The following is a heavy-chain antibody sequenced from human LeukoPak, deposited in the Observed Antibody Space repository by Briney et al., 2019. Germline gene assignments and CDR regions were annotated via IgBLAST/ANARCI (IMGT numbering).Heavy chain of an antibody. V-gene: IGHV3-74*01. CDR2: INTDGSSA. J-gene: IGHJ2*01. CDR3: ARDQGLGYFDL. Sequence: GGSLRLSCAASGFTFSNYWMHWVRQAPGKGLVWVSRINTDGSSAAYADSVKGRFTISRDNAKNTLYLQMNSLRAEDTTVYYCARDQGLGYFDLWGRGTLVTVSS. CDR1: GFTFSNYW. D-gene: IGHD6-6*01.